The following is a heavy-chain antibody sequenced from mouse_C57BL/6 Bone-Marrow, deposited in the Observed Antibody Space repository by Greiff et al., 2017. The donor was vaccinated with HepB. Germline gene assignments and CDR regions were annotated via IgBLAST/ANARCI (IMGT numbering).Heavy chain of an antibody. Sequence: VQLQQSGPELVKPGASVKIPCKASGYTFTDYNMDWVKQSHGKSLEWIGDINPNNGGTIYNQKFKGKATLTVDKSSSTAYMELRSLTSEDTAVYYCARRHITTVVAEYYFDYWGQGTTLTVSS. V-gene: IGHV1-18*01. J-gene: IGHJ2*01. CDR3: ARRHITTVVAEYYFDY. CDR2: INPNNGGT. CDR1: GYTFTDYN. D-gene: IGHD1-1*01.